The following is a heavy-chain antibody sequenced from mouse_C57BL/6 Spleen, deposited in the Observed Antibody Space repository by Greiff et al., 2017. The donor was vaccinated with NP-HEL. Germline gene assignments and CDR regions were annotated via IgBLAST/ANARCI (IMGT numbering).Heavy chain of an antibody. CDR1: GYTFTSYW. V-gene: IGHV1-50*01. CDR2: IDPSDSYT. J-gene: IGHJ1*03. CDR3: ARRYYGSSYWYFDV. Sequence: QVQLQQPGAELVKPGASVKLSCKASGYTFTSYWMQWVKQRPGQGLEWIGEIDPSDSYTNYNQKFKGKATLTVDPSSSTAYMQLSSLTSEDSAVYYCARRYYGSSYWYFDVWGTGTTVTVSS. D-gene: IGHD1-1*01.